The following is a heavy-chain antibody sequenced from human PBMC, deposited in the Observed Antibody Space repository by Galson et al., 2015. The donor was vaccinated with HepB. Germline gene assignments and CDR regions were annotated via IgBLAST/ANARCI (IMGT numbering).Heavy chain of an antibody. CDR2: MNPNSGNT. D-gene: IGHD2-15*01. J-gene: IGHJ4*02. Sequence: SVKVSCKASGYTFTSYDINWVRQATGQGLEWMGWMNPNSGNTGYAQKFQGRVTMTRNTSISTAYMELSSLRSEDTAVYYCARGLRAGYCSGGSCGHFDYWGQGTLVTVSS. V-gene: IGHV1-8*01. CDR1: GYTFTSYD. CDR3: ARGLRAGYCSGGSCGHFDY.